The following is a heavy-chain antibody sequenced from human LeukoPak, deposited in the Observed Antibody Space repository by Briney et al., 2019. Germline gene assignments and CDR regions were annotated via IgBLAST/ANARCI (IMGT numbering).Heavy chain of an antibody. CDR3: ARDRVYYDSSGYPLDAFDI. CDR1: GYTFTGYY. J-gene: IGHJ3*02. CDR2: INPNSGGT. Sequence: ASVKVSCKASGYTFTGYYMHWVRQAPGQGLEWMGWINPNSGGTNYAQKFQGRVTMTRDTSISTAYTELSRLRSDDTAVYYCARDRVYYDSSGYPLDAFDIWGQGTMVTVSS. D-gene: IGHD3-22*01. V-gene: IGHV1-2*02.